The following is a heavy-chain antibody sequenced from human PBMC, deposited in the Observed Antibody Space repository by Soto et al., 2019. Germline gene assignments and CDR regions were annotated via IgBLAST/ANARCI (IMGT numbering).Heavy chain of an antibody. CDR1: GNTFTNYY. CDR3: ARGGHVVVVTAAFDS. D-gene: IGHD2-21*02. V-gene: IGHV1-46*01. J-gene: IGHJ4*02. Sequence: QVQLMQSGAEVKKPGASVKVSCKASGNTFTNYYIHWVRQAPGQGLEWMGTINPSGGHTTYAQKFLGRVTXTXXXSXXTLYMELTSLRSEDTAVYYCARGGHVVVVTAAFDSWGQGTLVTVSS. CDR2: INPSGGHT.